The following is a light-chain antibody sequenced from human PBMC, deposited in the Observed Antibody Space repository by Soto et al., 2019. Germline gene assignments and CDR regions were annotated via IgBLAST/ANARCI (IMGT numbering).Light chain of an antibody. CDR1: QSVNSN. V-gene: IGKV3-15*01. CDR3: QQYDNYPLT. CDR2: GAS. J-gene: IGKJ4*01. Sequence: EIVMTQSPATLSVSPGEIATLSFSASQSVNSNLAWYQQKPGQAPRLLIYGASSRATGIPARFSGSGSGTEFTLTITSLQPDDFATYYCQQYDNYPLTFGGGTKVDIK.